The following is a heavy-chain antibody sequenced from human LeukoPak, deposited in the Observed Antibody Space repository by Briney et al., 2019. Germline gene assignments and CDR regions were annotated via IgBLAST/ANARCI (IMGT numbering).Heavy chain of an antibody. Sequence: SETLSLTCTVSGGSINGYYWCWMRQPPGKGLEWIDNFYSSGSANYNPSLKSRVTISVETSKNQFSLKLSSVTAADTAVYYCARVFGYTYGHADYWGQGTLVTVSS. CDR1: GGSINGYY. CDR2: FYSSGSA. J-gene: IGHJ4*02. D-gene: IGHD5-18*01. CDR3: ARVFGYTYGHADY. V-gene: IGHV4-59*01.